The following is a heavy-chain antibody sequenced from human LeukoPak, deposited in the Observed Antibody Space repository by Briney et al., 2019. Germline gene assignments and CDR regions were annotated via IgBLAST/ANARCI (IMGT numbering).Heavy chain of an antibody. CDR1: GGSISSGSYY. D-gene: IGHD6-6*01. Sequence: PSETLSLTCSVPGGSISSGSYYWSWIRQPAGKGLEWIGRIYTLGSTNYSPSLKSRVAISLDTSKNQFSLKLSSVTAADTAVYYCATYSSSSYYFDYWGQGTLVTVSS. CDR2: IYTLGST. CDR3: ATYSSSSYYFDY. J-gene: IGHJ4*02. V-gene: IGHV4-61*02.